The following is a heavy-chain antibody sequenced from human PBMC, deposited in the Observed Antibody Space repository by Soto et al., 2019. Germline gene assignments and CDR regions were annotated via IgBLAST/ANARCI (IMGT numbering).Heavy chain of an antibody. CDR2: ISNDGSTT. V-gene: IGHV3-74*01. J-gene: IGHJ4*02. CDR3: ARGYDGGKTHQLIDS. CDR1: GLTFSTHW. D-gene: IGHD2-2*01. Sequence: GGSLRLFCAASGLTFSTHWMNWVRQAPGKGLVWVSRISNDGSTTSYVDSVKGRFTISRDNAKNTLYLQMNSLRAEDSAVYYCARGYDGGKTHQLIDSWGQGTLVTVSS.